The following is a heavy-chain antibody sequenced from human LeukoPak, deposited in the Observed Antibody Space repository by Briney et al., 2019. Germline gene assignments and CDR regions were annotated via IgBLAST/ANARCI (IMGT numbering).Heavy chain of an antibody. CDR1: GYSFTTHW. V-gene: IGHV5-51*01. CDR3: ARLGLGSGSSCDY. D-gene: IGHD3-10*01. Sequence: GESLKISCKASGYSFTTHWIGWVRQMPGKGLEWMGIIYPGDSDTRYSPSFQGHVTISADRSISTAYLQWSSLKASDTAMYFCARLGLGSGSSCDYWGQGTLVIVSS. J-gene: IGHJ4*02. CDR2: IYPGDSDT.